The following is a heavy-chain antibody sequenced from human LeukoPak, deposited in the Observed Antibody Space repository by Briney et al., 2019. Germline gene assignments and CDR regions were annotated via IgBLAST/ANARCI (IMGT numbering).Heavy chain of an antibody. CDR3: ARQSCSSTSCYVGGYYYYGTDV. V-gene: IGHV5-51*01. CDR1: GYSFTSYW. D-gene: IGHD2-2*01. J-gene: IGHJ6*04. CDR2: IYPGDSDT. Sequence: GESLKISCKGSGYSFTSYWIGWVRQMPGKGLEWMGIIYPGDSDTRYSPSFQGQVTVSADKSISTAYLQWSSLKASDTAMYYCARQSCSSTSCYVGGYYYYGTDVWGKGTTVTVSS.